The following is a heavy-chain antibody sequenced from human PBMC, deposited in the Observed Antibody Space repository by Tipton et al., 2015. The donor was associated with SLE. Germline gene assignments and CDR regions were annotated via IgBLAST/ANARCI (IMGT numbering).Heavy chain of an antibody. CDR2: INHMGST. CDR1: GGSFSGYY. V-gene: IGHV4-34*01. CDR3: GRGRLCAGVICKPNTVHY. D-gene: IGHD2-8*02. J-gene: IGHJ4*02. Sequence: TLSLTCTVYGGSFSGYYWSWIPQPPGKGMAWIGEINHMGSTNYNPSLKSRLTISVDTSKDQASLNLNSVTAADTAVYYCGRGRLCAGVICKPNTVHYCGPGT.